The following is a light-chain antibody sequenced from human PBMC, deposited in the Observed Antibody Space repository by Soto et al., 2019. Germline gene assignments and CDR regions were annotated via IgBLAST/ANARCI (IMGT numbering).Light chain of an antibody. CDR1: QNVNNC. Sequence: DIQMTQSPSTLSASVGDRVTITCRASQNVNNCLAWYQQKPGKAPKLLIHKASNLESGVPSRFSGSGSGTVFSLTISSLQPDEFATYYCQQYNSYWTFGQGTKVEIK. J-gene: IGKJ1*01. CDR2: KAS. CDR3: QQYNSYWT. V-gene: IGKV1-5*03.